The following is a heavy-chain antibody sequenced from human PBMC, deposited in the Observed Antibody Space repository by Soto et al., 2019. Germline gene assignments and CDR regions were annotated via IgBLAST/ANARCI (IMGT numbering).Heavy chain of an antibody. Sequence: GGSLRLSCSASGFTVSSNYMSWVRQAPGKGLEWVSIIYSGGSTYYADSVKGRFTISRDNSKNTLYLQMNSLRAEDTAVYYCARESIVGATNTFDYWGQGTLVTVSS. J-gene: IGHJ4*02. CDR2: IYSGGST. V-gene: IGHV3-66*01. D-gene: IGHD1-26*01. CDR3: ARESIVGATNTFDY. CDR1: GFTVSSNY.